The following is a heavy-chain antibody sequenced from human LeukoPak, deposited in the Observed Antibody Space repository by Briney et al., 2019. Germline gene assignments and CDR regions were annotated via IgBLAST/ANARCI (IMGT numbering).Heavy chain of an antibody. J-gene: IGHJ4*02. CDR1: GGSFSGYY. D-gene: IGHD3-3*01. Sequence: PSETLSLTCAVYGGSFSGYYWSWIRQPPGKGLEWIGEINHSGSTNYNPSLKSRVTISVDTSKDQFSLKLSSVTAADTAVYYCARSLTLYYHSYFDYWGQGTLVTVSS. V-gene: IGHV4-34*01. CDR2: INHSGST. CDR3: ARSLTLYYHSYFDY.